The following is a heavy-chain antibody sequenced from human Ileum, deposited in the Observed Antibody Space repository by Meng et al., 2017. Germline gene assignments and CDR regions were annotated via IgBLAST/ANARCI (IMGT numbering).Heavy chain of an antibody. J-gene: IGHJ4*02. V-gene: IGHV1-2*06. D-gene: IGHD5-18*01. CDR1: GYTFSDYY. CDR3: ARDQGIRGHSYGSGDY. CDR2: INPNSGGT. Sequence: ASVKVSCKASGYTFSDYYMHWVRQAPGQGLEWMGRINPNSGGTNYAQKFQGRVTMTRDPSISTAYMELSRLRSDDTAVYYCARDQGIRGHSYGSGDYWGQGTLVTVSS.